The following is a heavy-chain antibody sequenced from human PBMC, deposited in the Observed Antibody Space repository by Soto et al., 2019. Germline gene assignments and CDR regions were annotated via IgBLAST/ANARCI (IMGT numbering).Heavy chain of an antibody. CDR2: INWNGGST. V-gene: IGHV3-20*04. D-gene: IGHD5-18*01. Sequence: ESVGGVVRPGGSLRLSCAASGFTFDDYGMSWVRQAPGKGLEWVSGINWNGGSTGYADSVKGRFTISRDNAKNSLYLQMNSLRAEDTALYYCARELRGYSYGRRAFDIWGQGTMVTVSS. J-gene: IGHJ3*02. CDR1: GFTFDDYG. CDR3: ARELRGYSYGRRAFDI.